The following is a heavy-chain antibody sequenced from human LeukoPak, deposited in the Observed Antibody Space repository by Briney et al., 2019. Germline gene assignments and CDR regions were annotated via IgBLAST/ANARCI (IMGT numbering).Heavy chain of an antibody. J-gene: IGHJ4*02. D-gene: IGHD3-10*01. CDR3: ARGRTHRRLWLGESTGGPFDY. V-gene: IGHV1-18*01. CDR2: ISAYNGNT. Sequence: ASVKVSCKASGYTFTSYGISWVRQAPGQGLEWMGWISAYNGNTNYAQKFQGRVTMTIDTSTSTLYMELRSLRSDDTAVYYCARGRTHRRLWLGESTGGPFDYWGQGTLVTVSS. CDR1: GYTFTSYG.